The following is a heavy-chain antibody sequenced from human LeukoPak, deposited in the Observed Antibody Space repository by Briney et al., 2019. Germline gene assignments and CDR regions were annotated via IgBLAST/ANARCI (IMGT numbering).Heavy chain of an antibody. CDR2: INPNSGVT. CDR3: ARRRWPSVHRKNDAFDI. CDR1: GYTFTGYY. J-gene: IGHJ3*02. V-gene: IGHV1-2*02. D-gene: IGHD6-13*01. Sequence: GASVKVSCKASGYTFTGYYIHWVRQAPGQGLEWMGWINPNSGVTHYPQKFQGRVTMTRDTSIRTAYMEVSSLRSDDTAVYYCARRRWPSVHRKNDAFDIWGQGTMVTVSS.